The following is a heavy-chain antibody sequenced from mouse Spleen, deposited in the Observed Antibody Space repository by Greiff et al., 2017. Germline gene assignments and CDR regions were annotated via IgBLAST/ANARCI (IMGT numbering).Heavy chain of an antibody. D-gene: IGHD1-1*02. Sequence: EVQLQQSGPELVKPGASVKISCKASGYSFTGYYMHWVKQSHGNILDWIGYIYPYNGVSSYNQKFKGKATLTVDKSSSTAYMELRSLTSEDSAVYYCARYGYGAHSYYAMDYWGQGTSVTVSS. J-gene: IGHJ4*01. CDR2: IYPYNGVS. CDR3: ARYGYGAHSYYAMDY. V-gene: IGHV1-31*01. CDR1: GYSFTGYY.